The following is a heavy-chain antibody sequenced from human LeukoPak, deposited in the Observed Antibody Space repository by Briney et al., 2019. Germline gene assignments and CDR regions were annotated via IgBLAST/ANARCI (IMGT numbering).Heavy chain of an antibody. V-gene: IGHV1-2*02. Sequence: ASVKVSCMTSGYTFTDYFMHWVRQAPGQGLEWMGWINPKSGDTKDAQKFQGRVTMTRDTSISAAYMELSGLTSDDTAVYYCAKSGMIRGAMDVWGQGTTVTVSS. CDR1: GYTFTDYF. J-gene: IGHJ6*02. CDR2: INPKSGDT. D-gene: IGHD3-10*01. CDR3: AKSGMIRGAMDV.